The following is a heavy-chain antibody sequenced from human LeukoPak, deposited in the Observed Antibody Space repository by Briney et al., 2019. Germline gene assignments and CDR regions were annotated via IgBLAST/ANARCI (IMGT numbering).Heavy chain of an antibody. CDR2: INPNSGGT. Sequence: GASVKVSCKASGYTFTGYYMHWVRQAPGQGLEWMGWINPNSGGTNYAQKFQGRVTMTRDTSISTAYMELSRLRSDDTAVYYCARSLGYCSSTSCYAWFDPWGQGTLVTVSS. D-gene: IGHD2-2*01. J-gene: IGHJ5*02. V-gene: IGHV1-2*02. CDR1: GYTFTGYY. CDR3: ARSLGYCSSTSCYAWFDP.